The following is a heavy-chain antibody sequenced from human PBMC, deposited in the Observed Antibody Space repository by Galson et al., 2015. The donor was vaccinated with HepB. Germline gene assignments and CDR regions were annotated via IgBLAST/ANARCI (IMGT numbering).Heavy chain of an antibody. J-gene: IGHJ4*02. CDR1: GFTFSSYG. D-gene: IGHD2-2*01. V-gene: IGHV3-33*01. CDR2: IWYDGSNK. Sequence: SLRLSCAASGFTFSSYGMHWVRQAPGKGLEWVAVIWYDGSNKYYADSVKGRFTISRDNSKNTLYLQMNSLRAEDTAVYYCARDEYCSSTSCYLIDYWGQGTLVTVSS. CDR3: ARDEYCSSTSCYLIDY.